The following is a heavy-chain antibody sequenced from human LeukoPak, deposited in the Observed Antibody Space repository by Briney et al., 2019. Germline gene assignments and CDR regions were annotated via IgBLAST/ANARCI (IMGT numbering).Heavy chain of an antibody. Sequence: SETLSLTCTVSGGSISSSSYYWGWIRQPPGKGLEWIGYIYYSGSTYYNPSLKSRVTISVDTSKNQFSLKLSSVTAADTAVYYCARGQLERRSVDYWGQRTLVTVSS. J-gene: IGHJ4*02. CDR3: ARGQLERRSVDY. D-gene: IGHD1-1*01. CDR1: GGSISSSSYY. CDR2: IYYSGST. V-gene: IGHV4-30-4*08.